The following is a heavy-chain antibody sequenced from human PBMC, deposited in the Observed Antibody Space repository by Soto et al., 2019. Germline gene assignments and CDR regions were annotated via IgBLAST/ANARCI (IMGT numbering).Heavy chain of an antibody. Sequence: PGGSLRLSCAASGFSVNAYSMNWVRQAPGKGLEWVSSISRSRKYRYYAASVKGRFTISTDDARNFLFLQMNNLTDEDTAVYYCASGAVSYSSAYQTWFDPWGQGTLVTVSS. CDR2: ISRSRKYR. CDR1: GFSVNAYS. CDR3: ASGAVSYSSAYQTWFDP. J-gene: IGHJ5*02. D-gene: IGHD6-25*01. V-gene: IGHV3-21*01.